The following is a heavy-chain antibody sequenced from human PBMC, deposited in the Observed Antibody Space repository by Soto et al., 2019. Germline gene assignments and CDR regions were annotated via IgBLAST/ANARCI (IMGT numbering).Heavy chain of an antibody. D-gene: IGHD3-10*02. V-gene: IGHV4-59*01. CDR2: IYYGGST. CDR3: ARGSFRFVRGVSYPYYYYYGMDV. Sequence: SETLSLTCTVSGGSISSYYWSWIRQPPGKGLEWIGYIYYGGSTNYNPSLKSRVTISVDTSKNQFSLKLSSVTAADTAVHYCARGSFRFVRGVSYPYYYYYGMDVWGQGTTVNVSS. CDR1: GGSISSYY. J-gene: IGHJ6*02.